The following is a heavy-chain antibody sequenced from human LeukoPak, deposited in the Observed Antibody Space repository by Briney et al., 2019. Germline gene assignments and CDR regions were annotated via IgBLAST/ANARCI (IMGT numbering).Heavy chain of an antibody. CDR2: ISSSSYI. J-gene: IGHJ4*02. D-gene: IGHD6-13*01. CDR3: ARAGIAAAGSLDY. Sequence: GGSLRLSCAASGFTFSSYSMDWVRQAPGKVLEWVSSISSSSYIYYADSVKGRFTISRDNAKNSLYLQMNSLRAEDTAVYYCARAGIAAAGSLDYWGQGTLVTVSS. CDR1: GFTFSSYS. V-gene: IGHV3-21*01.